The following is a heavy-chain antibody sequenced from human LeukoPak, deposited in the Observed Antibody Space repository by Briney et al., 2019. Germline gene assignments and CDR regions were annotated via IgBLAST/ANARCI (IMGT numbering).Heavy chain of an antibody. CDR1: GGSISSSTYY. CDR3: TRGAGWLIDY. V-gene: IGHV4-61*05. Sequence: SETLSLTCTVSGGSISSSTYYWGWLRQPPGKGLEWIGYFHNSGTSTYNPSLKSRVTISADTSKNQFSLKLNSLTTADTAVYYCTRGAGWLIDYWGQGILVTVSS. CDR2: FHNSGTS. D-gene: IGHD3-16*01. J-gene: IGHJ4*02.